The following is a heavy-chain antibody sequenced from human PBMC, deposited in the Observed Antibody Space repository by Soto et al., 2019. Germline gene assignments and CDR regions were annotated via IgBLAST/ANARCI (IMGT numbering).Heavy chain of an antibody. CDR2: INHSGST. CDR3: ARDKITGLFDY. V-gene: IGHV4-34*01. CDR1: GESLTGWY. J-gene: IGHJ4*02. Sequence: PSEMRSLTCAVYGESLTGWYWTWFRQPPGTGLEWIGEINHSGSTNYNPSLKSRVTISVDTSKNQFSLKLTSVTAADTAVYYCARDKITGLFDYWGQGTLVTVS. D-gene: IGHD2-8*02.